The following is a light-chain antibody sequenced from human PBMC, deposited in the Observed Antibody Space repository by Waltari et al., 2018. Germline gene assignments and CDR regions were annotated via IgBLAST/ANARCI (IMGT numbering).Light chain of an antibody. CDR2: DAS. CDR1: QSISNK. Sequence: EIVMTQSPATLSVSPGKRAILSCRASQSISNKLAWYQQKPGQAPRLLIYDASTRATGIPATFSGSGSGTEFTLTISSLQSEDFVVYYCQQYNSWPYTFGQGTKLEIK. V-gene: IGKV3-15*01. J-gene: IGKJ2*01. CDR3: QQYNSWPYT.